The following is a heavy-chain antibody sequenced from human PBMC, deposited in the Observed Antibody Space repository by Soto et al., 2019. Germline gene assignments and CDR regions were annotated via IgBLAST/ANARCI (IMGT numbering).Heavy chain of an antibody. V-gene: IGHV1-69*13. J-gene: IGHJ4*02. Sequence: ASVKVSCKASGYHSTNYGIAWLRQAPGQGLEWMGGIIPNFGKANYAQKFQARVTITADESTSTAYMELSSLRSEDTAVYYCPGSLAAAGTVGGNFDYWGQGTLVTVSS. CDR1: GYHSTNYG. CDR2: IIPNFGKA. D-gene: IGHD6-13*01. CDR3: PGSLAAAGTVGGNFDY.